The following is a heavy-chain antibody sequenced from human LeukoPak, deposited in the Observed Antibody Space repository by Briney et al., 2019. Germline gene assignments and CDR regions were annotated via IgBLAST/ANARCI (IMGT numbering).Heavy chain of an antibody. CDR1: GYTFTSYD. J-gene: IGHJ4*02. V-gene: IGHV1-8*01. Sequence: GASVKVSCKASGYTFTSYDINWVRQATGQGLEWMGWMNPNSGNTGYAQKFQGRVTMTRNTSISTAYMELSSLRSEDTAVYYCARGDPWYCSGGCCYQPTDYWGQGTLVTVSS. D-gene: IGHD2-15*01. CDR3: ARGDPWYCSGGCCYQPTDY. CDR2: MNPNSGNT.